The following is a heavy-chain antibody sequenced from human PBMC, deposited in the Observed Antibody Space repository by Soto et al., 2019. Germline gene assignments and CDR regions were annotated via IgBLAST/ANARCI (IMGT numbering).Heavy chain of an antibody. CDR1: GGSISSSSYY. CDR3: ARAGLLTIFGVVTNVFDY. D-gene: IGHD3-3*01. J-gene: IGHJ4*02. CDR2: IYYSGST. Sequence: SETLSLTCTVSGGSISSSSYYWGWIRQPPGKGLEWIGSIYYSGSTYYNPSLKSRVTISVDTSKNQFSLKLSSVTAADTAVYYCARAGLLTIFGVVTNVFDYWGQGTLVTVSS. V-gene: IGHV4-39*01.